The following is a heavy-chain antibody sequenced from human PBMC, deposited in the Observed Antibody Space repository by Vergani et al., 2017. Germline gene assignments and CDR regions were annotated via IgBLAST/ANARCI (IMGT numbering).Heavy chain of an antibody. CDR2: ISSSSSYI. CDR3: AGVYCSSTSCYGGYYYYGMDV. Sequence: EVQLVESGGGLVKPGGSLRLSCAASGFTFSSYSMNWVRQAPGKGLEWVSSISSSSSYIYYADSVKGRFTISRDNAKNPLYLQMNSLRAEDTAVYYCAGVYCSSTSCYGGYYYYGMDVWGQGTTVTVSS. J-gene: IGHJ6*02. V-gene: IGHV3-21*01. D-gene: IGHD2-2*01. CDR1: GFTFSSYS.